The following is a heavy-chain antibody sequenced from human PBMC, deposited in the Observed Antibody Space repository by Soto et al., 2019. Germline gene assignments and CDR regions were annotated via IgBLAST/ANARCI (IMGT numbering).Heavy chain of an antibody. J-gene: IGHJ4*02. Sequence: QVRLQESGPGLVKPSQTLSLTCTVSGGSVSSGGFYWNWIRQHPGKGLEWIGYMYNDGRTEYNPSLKSRVSRSVDTPKNQCSLKGRSVTVADTAVYYCTREAGYWGQGILVTVSS. D-gene: IGHD6-25*01. CDR2: MYNDGRT. CDR1: GGSVSSGGFY. V-gene: IGHV4-31*03. CDR3: TREAGY.